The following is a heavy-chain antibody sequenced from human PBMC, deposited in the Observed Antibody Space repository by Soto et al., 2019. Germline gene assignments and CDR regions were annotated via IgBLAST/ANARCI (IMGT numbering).Heavy chain of an antibody. V-gene: IGHV3-66*01. CDR3: ARGRELWFGELSYYFDY. CDR1: GFTVSSNY. D-gene: IGHD3-10*01. Sequence: EVQLVESGGGLVQPGGSLRLSCAASGFTVSSNYMSWVRQAPGKGLEWVSVIYSGGSTYYADSVKGRFTISRDNSKNTXDLQMNSLRAEDTAVYYCARGRELWFGELSYYFDYWGQGTLVTVSS. CDR2: IYSGGST. J-gene: IGHJ4*02.